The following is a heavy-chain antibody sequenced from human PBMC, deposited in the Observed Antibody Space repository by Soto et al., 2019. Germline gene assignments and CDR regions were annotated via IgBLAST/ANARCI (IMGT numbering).Heavy chain of an antibody. Sequence: PSETLSLTCAVSGGSISSGGYSWSWIRQPPGKGLEWIGYIYHSGGTYYNPSLKSRVTISVDRSKNQFSLKLSSVTAADTAVYYCARRMMTKVTIDYWGQGTLVTVS. CDR1: GGSISSGGYS. CDR3: ARRMMTKVTIDY. J-gene: IGHJ4*02. CDR2: IYHSGGT. D-gene: IGHD4-17*01. V-gene: IGHV4-30-2*01.